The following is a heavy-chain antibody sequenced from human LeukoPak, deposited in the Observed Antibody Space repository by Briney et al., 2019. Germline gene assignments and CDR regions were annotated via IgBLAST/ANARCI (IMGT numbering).Heavy chain of an antibody. Sequence: PGRSLRLSCAASGFIFDDYGMTWVRQAPGKGLEWVSGVNWNGDSAGYADSVKGRFTISRDNAKNSLYLQMNSLRAEDTALYYCVRGHLDIAVVPSASHVDSWGQGTLVTVSS. D-gene: IGHD2-2*03. CDR3: VRGHLDIAVVPSASHVDS. V-gene: IGHV3-20*04. CDR2: VNWNGDSA. J-gene: IGHJ4*02. CDR1: GFIFDDYG.